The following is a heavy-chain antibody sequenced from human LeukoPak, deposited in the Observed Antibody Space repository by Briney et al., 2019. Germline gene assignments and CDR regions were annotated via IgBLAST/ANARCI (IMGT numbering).Heavy chain of an antibody. CDR3: ARSSSGYSSGEANY. CDR1: GYSISSGYY. D-gene: IGHD6-19*01. V-gene: IGHV4-38-2*01. J-gene: IGHJ4*02. CDR2: IYHSGST. Sequence: SETLSLTCDVSGYSISSGYYWGWIRQPPGKGLEWIGSIYHSGSTNYNPSLKSRVTISVDTSKNQFSLKLSSVTAADTAVYYCARSSSGYSSGEANYWGQGTLVTVS.